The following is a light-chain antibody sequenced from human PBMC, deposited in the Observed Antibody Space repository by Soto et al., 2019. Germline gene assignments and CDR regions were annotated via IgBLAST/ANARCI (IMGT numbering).Light chain of an antibody. V-gene: IGKV1-12*01. CDR3: QQYNTFPLT. CDR1: QGISSW. CDR2: AAS. J-gene: IGKJ4*01. Sequence: DIQMTQSPASVSASVGDRVTITCRASQGISSWLAWSQQKPGKAPKLLIYAASSLQSGVQSRFSGSGSGTDFNIPISHPQPEDFATDSCQQYNTFPLTFGGGTKVEIK.